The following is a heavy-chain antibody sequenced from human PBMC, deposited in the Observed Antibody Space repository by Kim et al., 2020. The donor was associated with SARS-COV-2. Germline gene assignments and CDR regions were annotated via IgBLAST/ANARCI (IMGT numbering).Heavy chain of an antibody. J-gene: IGHJ5*02. V-gene: IGHV4-34*01. Sequence: LKSRVTISVDTSKNQFSLKLSSVTAADTAVYYCARGRRYYGSERYWWFDPWGQGTLVTVSS. D-gene: IGHD3-10*01. CDR3: ARGRRYYGSERYWWFDP.